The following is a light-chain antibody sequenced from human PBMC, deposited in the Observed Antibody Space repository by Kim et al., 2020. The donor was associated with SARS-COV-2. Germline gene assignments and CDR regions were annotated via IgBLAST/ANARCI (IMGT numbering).Light chain of an antibody. V-gene: IGLV10-54*01. Sequence: LTQPPSVSKGLRQTATLTCTGNSNNVGDQGAAWLQQHQDHPPKLLSYRNNNRPSGISERLSASRSGNTASLTITGLQPEDEADYYCSAWDSGLSAWVFGGGTQLTVL. CDR1: SNNVGDQG. CDR2: RNN. J-gene: IGLJ3*02. CDR3: SAWDSGLSAWV.